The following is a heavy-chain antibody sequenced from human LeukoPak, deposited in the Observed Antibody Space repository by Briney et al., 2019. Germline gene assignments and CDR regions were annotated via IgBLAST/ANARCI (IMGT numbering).Heavy chain of an antibody. D-gene: IGHD3-16*02. Sequence: GGSLRLSCAASGFTFSTYAMSWVRQAPGRGLEWVSGICGSGGCTYYADSVKGRFTISRDNSKNTLYLQMNSLRVEDTAVYYCASTPFYDYVWGNDRYRGLFDNWGQGTLVTVSS. V-gene: IGHV3-23*01. CDR2: ICGSGGCT. J-gene: IGHJ4*02. CDR3: ASTPFYDYVWGNDRYRGLFDN. CDR1: GFTFSTYA.